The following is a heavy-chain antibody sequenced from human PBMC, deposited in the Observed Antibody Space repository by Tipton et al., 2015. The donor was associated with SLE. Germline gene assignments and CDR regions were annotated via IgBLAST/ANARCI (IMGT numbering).Heavy chain of an antibody. CDR1: GYTFTSYG. CDR3: ARAQYSGSYYVKGYFDY. V-gene: IGHV1-18*01. Sequence: QSGAEVKKPGASVKVSCKASGYTFTSYGISWVRQAPGQGLEWMGWISAYNGNTNYAQKFQGRVTMTSDTSTSTVYMELSSLRSEDTAVYYCARAQYSGSYYVKGYFDYWGQGTLVTVSS. D-gene: IGHD1-26*01. J-gene: IGHJ4*02. CDR2: ISAYNGNT.